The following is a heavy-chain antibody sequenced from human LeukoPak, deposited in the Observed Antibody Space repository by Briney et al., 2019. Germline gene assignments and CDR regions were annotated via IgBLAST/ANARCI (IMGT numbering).Heavy chain of an antibody. CDR1: GFTLSHAW. V-gene: IGHV3-15*01. D-gene: IGHD2-15*01. Sequence: GGSLRLSCAASGFTLSHAWISWLRQAPGKGLEWVGRIKTKTDGGTTDYAAPVKGRFTISRDDSKNTLYLQMNSLKTEDTALYYCTTDTGMYFSGGSCYFGYWGQGTLVTVSS. CDR3: TTDTGMYFSGGSCYFGY. CDR2: IKTKTDGGTT. J-gene: IGHJ4*02.